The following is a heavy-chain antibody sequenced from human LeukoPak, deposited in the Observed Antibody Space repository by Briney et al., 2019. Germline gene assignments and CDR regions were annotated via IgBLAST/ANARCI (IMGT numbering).Heavy chain of an antibody. Sequence: PGGSLRLSWAASGFTFSNYWMPWVRQVPGKGLVWVSRINIDGSSTNYADSVKGRFTMSRDNAKNTLYLQMNSLRAEDTGVYYCAREITTNGGRYFDYWGQGTLVTVSS. CDR3: AREITTNGGRYFDY. D-gene: IGHD7-27*01. CDR1: GFTFSNYW. V-gene: IGHV3-74*01. J-gene: IGHJ4*02. CDR2: INIDGSST.